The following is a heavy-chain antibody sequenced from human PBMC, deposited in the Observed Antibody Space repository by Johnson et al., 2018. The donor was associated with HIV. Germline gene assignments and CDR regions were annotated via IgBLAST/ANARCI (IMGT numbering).Heavy chain of an antibody. CDR2: IKSKTDGGTT. CDR1: GFTFSNAW. CDR3: ARVILDYGGNPRSNAFDI. V-gene: IGHV3-15*01. D-gene: IGHD4-23*01. Sequence: MLLVESGGGLVKPGGSLRLSCAASGFTFSNAWMSWVRQAPGKGLEWVGRIKSKTDGGTTDYAAPVKGRFTISRDDSKNTLYLQMNSLKTEDTAVYYCARVILDYGGNPRSNAFDIWGQGTMVTVS. J-gene: IGHJ3*02.